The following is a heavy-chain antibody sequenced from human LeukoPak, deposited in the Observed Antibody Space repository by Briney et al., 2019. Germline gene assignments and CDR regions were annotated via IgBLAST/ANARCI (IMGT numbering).Heavy chain of an antibody. CDR3: ARGGGSSSWEYLFDY. J-gene: IGHJ4*02. CDR2: INPNGGGT. Sequence: GASVKVSCKASGYTFTGYYMHWVRQAPGQGLEWMGWINPNGGGTNYAQKFQGRVTMTRDTSISTAYMELSRLRSDDTAVYYCARGGGSSSWEYLFDYWGQGTLVTVSS. D-gene: IGHD6-13*01. V-gene: IGHV1-2*02. CDR1: GYTFTGYY.